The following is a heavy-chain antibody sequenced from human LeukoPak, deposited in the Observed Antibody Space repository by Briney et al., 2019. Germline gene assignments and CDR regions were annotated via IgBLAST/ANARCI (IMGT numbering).Heavy chain of an antibody. CDR1: GFTFNSYW. CDR2: INTDGSTT. CDR3: ARDQGGVGY. D-gene: IGHD3-16*01. J-gene: IGHJ4*02. V-gene: IGHV3-74*01. Sequence: PGGSLRLSCAASGFTFNSYWMHWVRQAPGKGLVWVSRINTDGSTTNYADSVRGRFTISRDNAKNTLYLQMNSLRAEDTAVYYCARDQGGVGYWGQGTLVTVSS.